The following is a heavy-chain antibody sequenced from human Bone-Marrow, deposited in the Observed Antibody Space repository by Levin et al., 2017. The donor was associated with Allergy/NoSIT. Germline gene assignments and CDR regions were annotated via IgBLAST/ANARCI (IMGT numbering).Heavy chain of an antibody. CDR3: ARVEYCSGGSCYYFDY. J-gene: IGHJ4*02. Sequence: GESLKISCAASGFTFSSYAMHWVRQAPGKGLEWVAVISYDGSNKYYADSVKGRFTISRDNSKNTLYLQMNSLRAEDTAVYYCARVEYCSGGSCYYFDYWGQGTLVTVSS. CDR1: GFTFSSYA. CDR2: ISYDGSNK. V-gene: IGHV3-30-3*01. D-gene: IGHD2-15*01.